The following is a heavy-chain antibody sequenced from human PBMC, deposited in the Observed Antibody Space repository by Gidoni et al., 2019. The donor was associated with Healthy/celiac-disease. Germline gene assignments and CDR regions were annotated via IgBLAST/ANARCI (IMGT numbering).Heavy chain of an antibody. D-gene: IGHD6-19*01. J-gene: IGHJ4*02. CDR2: ISWNSGSI. Sequence: EVQLVESGGGLVQPGRSLRLSCAASGFPFDDYAMHWVRQAPGKGLEWVSGISWNSGSIGYADSVKGRFTISRDNAKNSLYLQMNSLRAEDTALYYCAKDGSGYSSGWFRYWGQGTLVTVSS. CDR3: AKDGSGYSSGWFRY. V-gene: IGHV3-9*01. CDR1: GFPFDDYA.